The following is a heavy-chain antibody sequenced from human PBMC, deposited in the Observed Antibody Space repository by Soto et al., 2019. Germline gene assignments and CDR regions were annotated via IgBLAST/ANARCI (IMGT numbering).Heavy chain of an antibody. CDR2: INPSGGST. V-gene: IGHV1-46*01. CDR3: ARDHPGSGGAPGWFDP. J-gene: IGHJ5*02. CDR1: GYTFTSYY. Sequence: ASVNVSFKSSGYTFTSYYIHWVREAPGQGLECMGIINPSGGSTSYAQKFQGRVTMTGDTSTSTVYMELSSLRSEDTAVYYCARDHPGSGGAPGWFDPWGQGTLVTVSS. D-gene: IGHD2-15*01.